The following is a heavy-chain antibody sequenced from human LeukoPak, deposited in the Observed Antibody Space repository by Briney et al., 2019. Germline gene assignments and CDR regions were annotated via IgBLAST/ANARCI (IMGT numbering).Heavy chain of an antibody. CDR1: GFTLSSYA. J-gene: IGHJ5*02. D-gene: IGHD5-12*01. CDR3: ANPPGLRRLDP. CDR2: INNSGGST. V-gene: IGHV3-23*01. Sequence: PGGSLRLSCAASGFTLSSYAMNWVRQAPGKGLAWVSGINNSGGSTYYADSVRGRFTISRDNSKNTLYLQMNSLRAEDTAVYYCANPPGLRRLDPWGQGTLVTVSS.